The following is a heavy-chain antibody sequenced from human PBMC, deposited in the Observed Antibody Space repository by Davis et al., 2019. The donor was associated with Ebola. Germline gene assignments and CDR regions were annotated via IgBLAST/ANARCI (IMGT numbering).Heavy chain of an antibody. CDR2: IYPGDSDT. J-gene: IGHJ3*02. Sequence: GESLKISCEGSGYSFTDYWIGWVRQMPGKGLEWVRIIYPGDSDTRYNPSFQGRVTISVDKSISSAFLQWRSLEASDTAMYYCARRHNTGTTFDMWGQGTMLIVS. CDR3: ARRHNTGTTFDM. V-gene: IGHV5-51*01. CDR1: GYSFTDYW. D-gene: IGHD1-14*01.